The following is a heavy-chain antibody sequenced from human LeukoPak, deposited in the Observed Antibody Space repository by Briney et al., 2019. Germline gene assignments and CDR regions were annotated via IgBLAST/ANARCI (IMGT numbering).Heavy chain of an antibody. CDR3: AIEDIVVVPAAKGS. Sequence: GGSLRLSCAASGFTFSSYWMSWVRQAPGKRLEWVANIKQDGSEKDYVDSVKGRFTISRDNAKNSLYLQMNSLRAEDTAVYYCAIEDIVVVPAAKGSWGQGTLVTVSS. J-gene: IGHJ4*02. V-gene: IGHV3-7*01. CDR2: IKQDGSEK. CDR1: GFTFSSYW. D-gene: IGHD2-2*01.